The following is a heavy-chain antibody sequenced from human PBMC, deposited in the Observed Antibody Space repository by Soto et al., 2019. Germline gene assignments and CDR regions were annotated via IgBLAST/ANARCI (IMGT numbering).Heavy chain of an antibody. CDR3: ARVTRDWASCGGDSYSHHYYYYGMDV. Sequence: PSETLSLTCTVSADSVSSVFYYWSWIRQPPGKGLEGFGYIYYNRRTDYSPSRGSPVTIAVYTSKHRCCLNMTSVTAADTAVYHRARVTRDWASCGGDSYSHHYYYYGMDVWGQGTTVTVSS. CDR1: ADSVSSVFYY. CDR2: IYYNRRT. J-gene: IGHJ6*02. D-gene: IGHD2-21*02. V-gene: IGHV4-61*01.